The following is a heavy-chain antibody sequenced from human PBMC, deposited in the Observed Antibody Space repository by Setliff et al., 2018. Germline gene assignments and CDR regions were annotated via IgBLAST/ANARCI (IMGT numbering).Heavy chain of an antibody. CDR1: GYTFTSYG. Sequence: ASVKVSCKASGYTFTSYGISWVRQAPGQGLEWMGWISAYDGNTKYAQKLQGRVTVTTDTSTSTAYMGLRSLRSDDTAVYYCARDGYYDSSGRSPSDCWGQGTLVTVSS. V-gene: IGHV1-18*01. D-gene: IGHD3-22*01. J-gene: IGHJ4*02. CDR3: ARDGYYDSSGRSPSDC. CDR2: ISAYDGNT.